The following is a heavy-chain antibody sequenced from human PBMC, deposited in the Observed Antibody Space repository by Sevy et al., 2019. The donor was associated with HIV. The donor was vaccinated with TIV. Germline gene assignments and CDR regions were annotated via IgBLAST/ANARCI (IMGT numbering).Heavy chain of an antibody. D-gene: IGHD6-19*01. CDR2: ISGSGGST. Sequence: GGSLRLSCAASGFTFSSYAMSWVRQAPGKGLEWVSAISGSGGSTYYADSVKGRFTISRDNSKNTLYLQMNSLRAEDTALYYGAKGRSGWRGDYWGQGTLVTVSS. CDR1: GFTFSSYA. J-gene: IGHJ4*02. CDR3: AKGRSGWRGDY. V-gene: IGHV3-23*01.